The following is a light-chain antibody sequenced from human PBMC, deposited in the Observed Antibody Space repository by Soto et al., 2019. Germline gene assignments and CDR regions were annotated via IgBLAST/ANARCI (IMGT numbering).Light chain of an antibody. J-gene: IGLJ1*01. CDR2: DDD. Sequence: SYELTQPPSVSVAPGQTARFACGGNNIGSRSVHWCQQRPGQAPILVVFDDDDRPSGIPERFSGSNSGNTATLTIIRVEAGDEADYYCQVWDTSIYQYVFGSGTKVTVL. V-gene: IGLV3-21*02. CDR1: NIGSRS. CDR3: QVWDTSIYQYV.